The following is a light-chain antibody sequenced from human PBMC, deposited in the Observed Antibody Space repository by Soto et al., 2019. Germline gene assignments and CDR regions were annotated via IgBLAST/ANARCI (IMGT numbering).Light chain of an antibody. CDR1: QDISTW. CDR3: QQSRNCPLT. V-gene: IGKV1-12*01. CDR2: GAS. J-gene: IGKJ4*01. Sequence: DIQLTQSPASVSASVGDRVTITCRASQDISTWLAWYQQIPGKAPQLLIYGASTLQGGVPSRFSGSGSGTDFTLTLTGRQAEDCATYYCQQSRNCPLTFGGGTKVEIQ.